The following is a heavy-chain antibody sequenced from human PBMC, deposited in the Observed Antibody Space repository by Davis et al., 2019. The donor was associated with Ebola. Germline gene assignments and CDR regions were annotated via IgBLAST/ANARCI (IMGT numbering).Heavy chain of an antibody. CDR1: GFTFSSYG. J-gene: IGHJ4*02. Sequence: GESLKISCAASGFTFSSYGMHWVRQAPGKGLEWVAVISYDGSNKYYADSVKGRFTISRDNSKNTLYLQTNSLRAEDTAVYYCVGATTLNYWGQGTLVTVSS. D-gene: IGHD4-17*01. CDR2: ISYDGSNK. V-gene: IGHV3-30*03. CDR3: VGATTLNY.